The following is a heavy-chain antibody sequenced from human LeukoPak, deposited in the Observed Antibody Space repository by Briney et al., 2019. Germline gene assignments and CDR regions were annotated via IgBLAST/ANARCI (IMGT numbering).Heavy chain of an antibody. CDR3: ARENWVFDY. D-gene: IGHD7-27*01. V-gene: IGHV4-39*07. CDR1: GASVSGNSYY. Sequence: SETLSLTCTVSGASVSGNSYYWGWIRQPPGKGLEWIGNIYYSGSTHHNPSLKSRLTISVDTSKNQISLKVRSVTAADTAVYYCARENWVFDYWGQGILVTVSS. CDR2: IYYSGST. J-gene: IGHJ4*02.